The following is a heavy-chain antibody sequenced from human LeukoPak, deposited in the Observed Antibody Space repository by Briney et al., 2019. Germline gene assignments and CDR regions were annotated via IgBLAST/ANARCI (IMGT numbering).Heavy chain of an antibody. V-gene: IGHV4-34*01. CDR2: INHSGST. CDR1: GGSFSGYY. CDR3: ARGRYSSGWYAYWYFDL. D-gene: IGHD6-19*01. J-gene: IGHJ2*01. Sequence: SETLSLTCAVYGGSFSGYYWSRIRQPPGKGLEWIGEINHSGSTNYNPSLKSRVTISVDTSKNQFSLKLSSVTAADTAVYYCARGRYSSGWYAYWYFDLWGRGTLVTVSS.